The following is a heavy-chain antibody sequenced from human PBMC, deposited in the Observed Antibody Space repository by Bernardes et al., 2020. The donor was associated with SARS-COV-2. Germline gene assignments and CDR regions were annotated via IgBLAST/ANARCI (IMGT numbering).Heavy chain of an antibody. J-gene: IGHJ6*02. Sequence: GGSLRLSCAASGFTFSSYGMHWVRQAPGKGLEWVAVISYDGSNKYYADSVKGRFTISRDNSKNTLYLQMNSLRAEDTAVYYCAKDPEGYSYYKYYYYYYGMDVWGQGTTVTVSS. CDR1: GFTFSSYG. CDR2: ISYDGSNK. V-gene: IGHV3-30*18. D-gene: IGHD5-18*01. CDR3: AKDPEGYSYYKYYYYYYGMDV.